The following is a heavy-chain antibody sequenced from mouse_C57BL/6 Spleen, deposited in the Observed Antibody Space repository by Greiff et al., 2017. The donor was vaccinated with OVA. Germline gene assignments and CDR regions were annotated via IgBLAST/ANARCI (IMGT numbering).Heavy chain of an antibody. CDR1: GFSLTSYG. V-gene: IGHV2-2*01. D-gene: IGHD4-1*01. Sequence: VQRVESGPGLVQPSQSLSITCTVSGFSLTSYGVHWVRQSPGKGLEWLGVIWSGGSTDYNAAFISRLSISKDNSKSQFFFKMNSLQADDTAIYYCARKTGTEGYAMDYWGQGTSVTVSS. CDR3: ARKTGTEGYAMDY. J-gene: IGHJ4*01. CDR2: IWSGGST.